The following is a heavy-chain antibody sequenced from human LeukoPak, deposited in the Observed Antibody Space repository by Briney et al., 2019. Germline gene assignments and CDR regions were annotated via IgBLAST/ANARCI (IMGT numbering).Heavy chain of an antibody. CDR1: GGSISTYL. CDR3: VRGRGGSYYDY. D-gene: IGHD2-15*01. J-gene: IGHJ4*02. CDR2: INNSGST. V-gene: IGHV4-59*01. Sequence: PSETLSLTCTVSGGSISTYLWSWIRQAPGKGLEWIGYINNSGSTEYKPSLKSRVTISVDTSKNQFSLILSSVTAADTAVYYCVRGRGGSYYDYWGQGTLVTVSS.